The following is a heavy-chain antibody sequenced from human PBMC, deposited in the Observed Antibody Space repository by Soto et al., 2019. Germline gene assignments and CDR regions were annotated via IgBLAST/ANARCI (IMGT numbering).Heavy chain of an antibody. CDR2: IDPSDSYI. Sequence: GESLKISCKASGYSFTHYWISWVRQVPGKGLEWMGKIDPSDSYIDYSPSFQGHVTMSVDKSTTTAYLQWGSLKASDSAFYYCARRDQLQPSNAMDVWGQGTTVTVSS. CDR3: ARRDQLQPSNAMDV. V-gene: IGHV5-10-1*01. J-gene: IGHJ6*02. D-gene: IGHD1-1*01. CDR1: GYSFTHYW.